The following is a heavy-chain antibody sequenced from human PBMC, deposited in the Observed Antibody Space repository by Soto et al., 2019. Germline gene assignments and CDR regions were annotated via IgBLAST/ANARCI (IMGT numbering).Heavy chain of an antibody. CDR1: GYTFTSYG. Sequence: QVQLVQSGAEVKKPGASVKVSCKASGYTFTSYGISWVRQAPGQGLEWMGWISAYNGNTNYAQKLQGRATMTTDTSTSTAYMELRSLRSDDSAVYYCARGGFGVVITKGSWFDPWGQGTLVTVSS. V-gene: IGHV1-18*01. J-gene: IGHJ5*02. CDR3: ARGGFGVVITKGSWFDP. D-gene: IGHD3-3*01. CDR2: ISAYNGNT.